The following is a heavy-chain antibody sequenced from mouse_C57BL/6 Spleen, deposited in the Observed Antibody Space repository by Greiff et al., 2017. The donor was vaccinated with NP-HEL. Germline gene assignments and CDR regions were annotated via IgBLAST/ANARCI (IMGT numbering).Heavy chain of an antibody. CDR2: IYPGDGDT. CDR1: GYAFSSSW. V-gene: IGHV1-82*01. D-gene: IGHD1-1*01. J-gene: IGHJ1*03. CDR3: ARALSYGRSYRWYFDV. Sequence: VQLQESGPELVKPGASVKISCKASGYAFSSSWMNWVKQRPGKGLEWIGRIYPGDGDTNYNGKFKGKATLTADKSSSTAYMHLSSLPSEDSAVYFCARALSYGRSYRWYFDVWGTGTTVTVSS.